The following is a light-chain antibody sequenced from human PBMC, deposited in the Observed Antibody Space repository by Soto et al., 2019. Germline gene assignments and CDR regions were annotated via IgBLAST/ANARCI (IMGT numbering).Light chain of an antibody. CDR3: QQYGSSPT. CDR2: GAS. Sequence: EIVLTQSPGTLSLSPGERATLSCRASQSVSSSYLAWYQQKPGQAPRLLIYGASSRATGIPDRFSGSGSETDINLNISRLEADDFAVYYCQQYGSSPTFGQGTKVEIK. V-gene: IGKV3-20*01. J-gene: IGKJ1*01. CDR1: QSVSSSY.